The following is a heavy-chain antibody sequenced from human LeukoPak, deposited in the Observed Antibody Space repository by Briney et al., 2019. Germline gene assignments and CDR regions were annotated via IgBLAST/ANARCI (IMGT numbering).Heavy chain of an antibody. Sequence: KVSCKASGYSFTSYWIGWVRQMPGKGLEWMGIIYPGDSDTRYIPSFQGQVTISADKSISTAYLQWSSLKASDTAMYYCARDSGYDYEPYYYFDYWGQGTLVTVSS. CDR1: GYSFTSYW. J-gene: IGHJ4*02. D-gene: IGHD5-12*01. CDR2: IYPGDSDT. CDR3: ARDSGYDYEPYYYFDY. V-gene: IGHV5-51*01.